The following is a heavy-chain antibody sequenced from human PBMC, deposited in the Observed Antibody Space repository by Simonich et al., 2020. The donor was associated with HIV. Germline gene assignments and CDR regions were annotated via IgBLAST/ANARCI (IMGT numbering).Heavy chain of an antibody. CDR2: INHSGST. J-gene: IGHJ4*02. V-gene: IGHV4-34*01. CDR1: GGSFSGYY. Sequence: QVQLQQWGAGLLKPSETLSLTCAVYGGSFSGYYWSWIRQPPGKGLEWIGEINHSGSTNYNPSRTSGVTISVDTSKNQFSLKLSSVTAADTAVYYCARRHPTTVTTPYFDYWGQGTLVTVSS. D-gene: IGHD4-17*01. CDR3: ARRHPTTVTTPYFDY.